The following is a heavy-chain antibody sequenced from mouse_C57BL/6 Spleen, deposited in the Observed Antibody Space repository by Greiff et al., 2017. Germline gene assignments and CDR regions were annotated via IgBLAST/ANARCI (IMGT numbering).Heavy chain of an antibody. CDR2: IDPSDSYS. CDR1: GYTFTSYW. D-gene: IGHD2-5*01. V-gene: IGHV1-69*01. Sequence: QVQLQQPGAELVMPGASVKLSCKASGYTFTSYWLHWVKQRPGQGLEWIGEIDPSDSYSNYNQKFKGKSTLTVDKSSSTAYMQLSSLTSEDSAVYYCARGYSNYLDDWGQGTTLTVSS. CDR3: ARGYSNYLDD. J-gene: IGHJ2*01.